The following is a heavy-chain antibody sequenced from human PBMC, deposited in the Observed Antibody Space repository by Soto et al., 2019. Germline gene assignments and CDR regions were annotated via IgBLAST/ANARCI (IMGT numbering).Heavy chain of an antibody. V-gene: IGHV4-30-2*01. CDR3: ANSHAGAHITAAVH. D-gene: IGHD6-13*01. Sequence: QLQLQESGSGLVKPSQTLSLTCAVSGGSISSGGYSWSWIRQPPGKGLEWIGYIYHSGSTYYNPSLKCLVTIAVDRSKNQFSLKLSSVTAADTAVYYCANSHAGAHITAAVHWGQGTLVTVSS. CDR2: IYHSGST. CDR1: GGSISSGGYS. J-gene: IGHJ4*02.